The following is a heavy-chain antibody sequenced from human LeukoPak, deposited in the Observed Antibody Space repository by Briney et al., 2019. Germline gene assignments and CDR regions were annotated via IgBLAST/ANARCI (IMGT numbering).Heavy chain of an antibody. V-gene: IGHV3-7*02. J-gene: IGHJ4*02. Sequence: GGSLRLSCAAFGFTFSNAWMTWVRQAPGKGLEWVANINQDGSEKNCVDSVKGRFTISRDNAKNSLYLQMNSLRAEDTAVYYCANNRASLDYWGQGTLVTVSS. CDR1: GFTFSNAW. CDR2: INQDGSEK. CDR3: ANNRASLDY. D-gene: IGHD2/OR15-2a*01.